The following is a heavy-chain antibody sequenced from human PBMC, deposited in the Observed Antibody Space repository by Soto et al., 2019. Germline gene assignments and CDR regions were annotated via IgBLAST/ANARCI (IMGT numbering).Heavy chain of an antibody. D-gene: IGHD4-17*01. CDR2: IIPISETT. CDR3: ATGGPTHYGDYLGGVY. Sequence: SVKVSCKASGGTFSSYAISWVRQAPGQGLEWMGGIIPISETTNYAQKFQGRVTITADESKSTAYMELSSLRSEDTAVYYCATGGPTHYGDYLGGVYWGQGTLVTVSS. V-gene: IGHV1-69*13. CDR1: GGTFSSYA. J-gene: IGHJ4*02.